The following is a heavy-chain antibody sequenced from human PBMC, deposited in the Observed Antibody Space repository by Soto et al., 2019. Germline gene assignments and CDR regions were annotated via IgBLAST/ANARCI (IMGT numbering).Heavy chain of an antibody. Sequence: GASVKVSCKASGYTFTGYYMHWVRQAPGQGLEWMGWINPNSGGTNYAQKFQGRVTMTRDASISTAYMELSRLRSDDTAVYYCARGAVRYYHDSSGSKGSYFDYWGQGTLVTVYS. J-gene: IGHJ4*02. CDR3: ARGAVRYYHDSSGSKGSYFDY. CDR1: GYTFTGYY. CDR2: INPNSGGT. D-gene: IGHD3-22*01. V-gene: IGHV1-2*02.